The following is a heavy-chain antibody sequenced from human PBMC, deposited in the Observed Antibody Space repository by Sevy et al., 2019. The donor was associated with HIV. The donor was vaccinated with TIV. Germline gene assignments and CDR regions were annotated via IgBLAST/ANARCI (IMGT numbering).Heavy chain of an antibody. J-gene: IGHJ4*02. CDR1: GFTFSSYW. V-gene: IGHV3-7*04. CDR3: ARGYSNLRGYSYGTYYFDY. Sequence: GESLKISCAASGFTFSSYWMSWVRQAPGKGLEWVANIKQDGSEKYYVDSVKGRFTISRDNAKNSLYLQMNSLIAEDTAVYYCARGYSNLRGYSYGTYYFDYWGQGTLVTVSS. D-gene: IGHD5-18*01. CDR2: IKQDGSEK.